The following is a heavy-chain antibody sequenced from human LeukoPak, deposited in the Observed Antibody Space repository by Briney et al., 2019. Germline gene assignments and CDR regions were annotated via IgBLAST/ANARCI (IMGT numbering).Heavy chain of an antibody. D-gene: IGHD2-8*01. CDR2: IYTSGST. Sequence: PSETLSLTCTVSGGSISSYYWSWIRQPPGKGLEWIGYIYTSGSTNYNPSHKSRVTISVDTSKNQFSLKLSSVTAADTAVYYCARRMTAYFDYWGQGTLVTVSS. V-gene: IGHV4-4*09. J-gene: IGHJ4*02. CDR3: ARRMTAYFDY. CDR1: GGSISSYY.